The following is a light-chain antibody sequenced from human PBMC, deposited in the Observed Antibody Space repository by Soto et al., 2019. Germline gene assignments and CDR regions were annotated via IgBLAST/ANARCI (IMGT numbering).Light chain of an antibody. V-gene: IGKV1-9*01. J-gene: IGKJ5*01. Sequence: IQLTQSPSSLSASVGDRVTITCRASQGISSYLAWYQQKPGKAPKLLIYAASTLQSGVPSRFSGSGSRTEFTLTIADLQPDDFGTYYCQQSLTMPITFGHGTRLEIK. CDR3: QQSLTMPIT. CDR1: QGISSY. CDR2: AAS.